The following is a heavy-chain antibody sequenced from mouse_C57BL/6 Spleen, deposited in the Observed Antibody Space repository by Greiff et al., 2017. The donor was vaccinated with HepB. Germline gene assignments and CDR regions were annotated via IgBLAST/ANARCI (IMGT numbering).Heavy chain of an antibody. CDR3: ARSRQLRPSWFAY. CDR2: IDPSDSYT. CDR1: GYTFTSYW. D-gene: IGHD3-2*02. J-gene: IGHJ3*01. Sequence: QVQLKQPGAELVKPGASVKLSCKASGYTFTSYWMQWVKQRPGQGLEWIGEIDPSDSYTNYNQKFKGKATLTVDTSSSTAYMQLSSLTSEDSAVYYCARSRQLRPSWFAYWGQGTLVTVSA. V-gene: IGHV1-50*01.